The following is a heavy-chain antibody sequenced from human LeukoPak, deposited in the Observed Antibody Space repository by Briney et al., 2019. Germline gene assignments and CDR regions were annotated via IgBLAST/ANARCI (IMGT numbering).Heavy chain of an antibody. CDR1: CVSISSGGYY. Sequence: NPSETLSLTCTVSCVSISSGGYYWSWIRQHPGKGLEWIGYIYYTGSTYYNPSLKSQNTISLDTSNNHSSLKLSSVTAADTAVYYCARGPVRDYSNYWGQGTLVTVSS. J-gene: IGHJ4*02. CDR3: ARGPVRDYSNY. CDR2: IYYTGST. V-gene: IGHV4-31*01. D-gene: IGHD4-11*01.